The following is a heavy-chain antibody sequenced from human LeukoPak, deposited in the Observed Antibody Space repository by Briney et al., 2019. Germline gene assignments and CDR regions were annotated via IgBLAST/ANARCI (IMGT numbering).Heavy chain of an antibody. Sequence: GGSLRLSCAASGFTFSSYWMSWVRQAPGKGLEWVTNIKQDGSEKFYVDSVKGRFTISRDNAKNSLYLQMNSLRAEDTAVYYCAREGIMVVTDPYWYFDLWGRGTLVTVSS. CDR1: GFTFSSYW. J-gene: IGHJ2*01. D-gene: IGHD2-21*02. V-gene: IGHV3-7*05. CDR3: AREGIMVVTDPYWYFDL. CDR2: IKQDGSEK.